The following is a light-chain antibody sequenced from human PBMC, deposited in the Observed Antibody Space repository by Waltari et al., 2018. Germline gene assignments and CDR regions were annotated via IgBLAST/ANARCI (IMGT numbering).Light chain of an antibody. CDR1: QSVTTW. CDR2: DAS. Sequence: DIQLTQSPSTLSASVGDRVTITCRASQSVTTWLAWYQQKAGKAPKLLIYDASIGQSGVPSRFSGGGSGTEFSLTINSLQPDDFATYYCQQYNDRVLTFGQGT. J-gene: IGKJ2*01. V-gene: IGKV1-5*01. CDR3: QQYNDRVLT.